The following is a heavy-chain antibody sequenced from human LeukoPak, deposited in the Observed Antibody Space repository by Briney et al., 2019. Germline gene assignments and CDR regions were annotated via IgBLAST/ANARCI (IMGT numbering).Heavy chain of an antibody. Sequence: SVKVSCKASGYIFTEHHINWVRQAPGQGLEWMGWISAYNGNTNYAQKLQGRVTMTTDTSTSTAYMELRSLRSDDTAVYYCARDFRYYDFWSGYYNYYYYGMDVWGQGTTVTVSS. J-gene: IGHJ6*02. CDR1: GYIFTEHH. V-gene: IGHV1-18*01. CDR3: ARDFRYYDFWSGYYNYYYYGMDV. D-gene: IGHD3-3*01. CDR2: ISAYNGNT.